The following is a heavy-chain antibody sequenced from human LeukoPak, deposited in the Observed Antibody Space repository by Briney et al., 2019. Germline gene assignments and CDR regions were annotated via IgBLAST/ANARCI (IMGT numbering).Heavy chain of an antibody. Sequence: ASVKVSCKVSGYTLTELSMHWVRQAPGKGLEWTGGFDPEDGETIYAQKFQGRVTMTEDTSTDTAYMELSSLRSEDTAVYYCATAVIYDSSGYKLQWDAFDIWGQGTMVTVSS. D-gene: IGHD3-22*01. J-gene: IGHJ3*02. V-gene: IGHV1-24*01. CDR1: GYTLTELS. CDR3: ATAVIYDSSGYKLQWDAFDI. CDR2: FDPEDGET.